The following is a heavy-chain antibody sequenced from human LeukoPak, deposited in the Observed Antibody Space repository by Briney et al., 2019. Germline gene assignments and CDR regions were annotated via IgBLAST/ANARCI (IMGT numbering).Heavy chain of an antibody. CDR1: GYSFASYW. D-gene: IGHD3-16*02. Sequence: GESLKISCKGSGYSFASYWIGWVRQMPGKGLEWMGIIYPGDSDTRYSPSFQGQVTISADKSISTAYLQWSSLKASDTAMYYCAASLGRVWASYHYSGQGTLVTVSS. CDR2: IYPGDSDT. V-gene: IGHV5-51*01. J-gene: IGHJ4*02. CDR3: AASLGRVWASYHY.